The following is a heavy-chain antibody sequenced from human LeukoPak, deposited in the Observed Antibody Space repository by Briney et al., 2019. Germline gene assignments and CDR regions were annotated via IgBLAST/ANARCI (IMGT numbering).Heavy chain of an antibody. D-gene: IGHD2-2*01. V-gene: IGHV4-34*01. J-gene: IGHJ4*02. Sequence: SETLSLTCAVYGGSFSGYYWSWIRQPPGKGLEWIGEINHSGSTNYNPSLKSRVTISVDTSKNQFSLKLSSVTAADTAVYYCATSPYCSSPSCQPFDYWGQGTLVTVSS. CDR3: ATSPYCSSPSCQPFDY. CDR1: GGSFSGYY. CDR2: INHSGST.